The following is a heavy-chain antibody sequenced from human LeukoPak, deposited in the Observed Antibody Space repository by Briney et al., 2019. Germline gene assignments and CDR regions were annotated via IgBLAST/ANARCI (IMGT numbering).Heavy chain of an antibody. J-gene: IGHJ5*02. CDR3: ARDEGFGYYGSGSYET. D-gene: IGHD3-10*01. CDR2: IYSGGST. Sequence: GGSLRLSCAASGFTFSSNYMSWVRQAPGKGLEWVSVIYSGGSTYYADSVKGRFTISRDNSKNTLYLQMNSLRAEDTAVYYCARDEGFGYYGSGSYETWGQGTLVTVSS. V-gene: IGHV3-66*01. CDR1: GFTFSSNY.